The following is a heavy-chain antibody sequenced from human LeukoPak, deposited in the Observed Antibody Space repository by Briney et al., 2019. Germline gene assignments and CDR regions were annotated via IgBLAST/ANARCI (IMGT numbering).Heavy chain of an antibody. CDR2: INAGNGNT. CDR1: GYTFTSYA. Sequence: ASVKVSCKASGYTFTSYAMHWVRQAPGQRLEWMGWINAGNGNTKYSQKLQGRVTMTTDTSTSTAYMELRSLRSDDTAVYYCARDYGPSSSLVLSSGGDYYYYGMDVWGQGTTVTVSS. V-gene: IGHV1-3*01. J-gene: IGHJ6*02. D-gene: IGHD6-13*01. CDR3: ARDYGPSSSLVLSSGGDYYYYGMDV.